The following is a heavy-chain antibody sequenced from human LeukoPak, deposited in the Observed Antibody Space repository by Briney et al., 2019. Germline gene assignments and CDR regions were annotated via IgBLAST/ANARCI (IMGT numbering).Heavy chain of an antibody. D-gene: IGHD3-22*01. V-gene: IGHV4-34*01. Sequence: PSETLSLTCAVYGGSFNDYYWSWIRQPSGKGLEWIGEINHGGNTNYNPSLKSRVTVSVDTSKNQFSLKLSSVTAADTAVYYCARGPYYYDSSGEPYYFDYWGQGTLVTVSS. CDR3: ARGPYYYDSSGEPYYFDY. CDR1: GGSFNDYY. CDR2: INHGGNT. J-gene: IGHJ4*02.